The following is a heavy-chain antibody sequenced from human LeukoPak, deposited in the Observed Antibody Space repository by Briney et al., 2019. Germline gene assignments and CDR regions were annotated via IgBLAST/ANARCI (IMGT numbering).Heavy chain of an antibody. V-gene: IGHV3-7*01. CDR2: IKQDGSEK. J-gene: IGHJ4*02. CDR1: GFTFSSYW. CDR3: ARDEAVWDILTGYYFDY. D-gene: IGHD3-9*01. Sequence: GGSLRLSCAASGFTFSSYWMSWVRQAPGKGLEWVANIKQDGSEKYYVDSVKGRFTISRDNAKNSLYLQMNSLRAEDTAVYYCARDEAVWDILTGYYFDYWGQGTLVTVSS.